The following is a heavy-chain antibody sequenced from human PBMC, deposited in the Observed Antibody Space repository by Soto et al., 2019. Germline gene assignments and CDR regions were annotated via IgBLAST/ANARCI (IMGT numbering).Heavy chain of an antibody. CDR1: GFTLSSYW. CDR3: ARGSSLND. D-gene: IGHD6-13*01. V-gene: IGHV3-7*01. Sequence: EVQLVESGGGLVQPGGSLRLSCVVSGFTLSSYWMSWARQAPGKGLEWLANIKQDGSEQHYVATVKGRVSISRDTAQTALFLHMSSLRDEDTAVYYCARGSSLNDWGQGTLVTVSS. CDR2: IKQDGSEQ. J-gene: IGHJ4*02.